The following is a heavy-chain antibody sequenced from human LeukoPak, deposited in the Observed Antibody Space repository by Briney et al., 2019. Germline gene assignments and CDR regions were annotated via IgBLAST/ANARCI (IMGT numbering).Heavy chain of an antibody. CDR2: INPNSGGT. D-gene: IGHD6-19*01. CDR1: GYTFTGYY. Sequence: ASVKVSCKASGYTFTGYYMHWVRQAPGQGLEWMGWINPNSGGTNYAQKFQGRVTMTRDTSISTAYMELSRLRSDDTAVYYCATQASGWYSGYFDYWGQGTLVTVSS. V-gene: IGHV1-2*02. CDR3: ATQASGWYSGYFDY. J-gene: IGHJ4*02.